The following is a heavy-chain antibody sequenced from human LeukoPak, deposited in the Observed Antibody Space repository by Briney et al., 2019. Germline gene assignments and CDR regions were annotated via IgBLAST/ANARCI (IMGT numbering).Heavy chain of an antibody. CDR2: ISSSSSYI. CDR1: GFTFSSYS. CDR3: AKKGVAVAYLDY. V-gene: IGHV3-21*01. D-gene: IGHD6-19*01. Sequence: GGSLRLSCAASGFTFSSYSMNWVRQAPGKGLEWVSSISSSSSYIYYADSVKGRFTISRDNSKNTLYLQMNSLRAEDTAVYYCAKKGVAVAYLDYWGQGTLVTVSS. J-gene: IGHJ4*02.